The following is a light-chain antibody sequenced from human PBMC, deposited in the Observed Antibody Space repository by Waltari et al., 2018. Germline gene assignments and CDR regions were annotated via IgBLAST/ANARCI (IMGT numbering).Light chain of an antibody. V-gene: IGLV2-23*02. Sequence: QSALTQPASVSGSRGQSITISCTGSSSDIGSYNVVSRYQHHPGKAPKLLIYGVNNRPSGVSNRFSGSKSGNTAFLTISGLQAEDEADYYCSSYAGSVVFGGGTKLTVL. CDR1: SSDIGSYNV. CDR3: SSYAGSVV. CDR2: GVN. J-gene: IGLJ3*02.